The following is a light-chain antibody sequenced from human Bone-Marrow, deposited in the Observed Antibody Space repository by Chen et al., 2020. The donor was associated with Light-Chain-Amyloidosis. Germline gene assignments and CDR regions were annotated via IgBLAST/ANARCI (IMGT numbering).Light chain of an antibody. CDR2: DDS. J-gene: IGLJ3*02. CDR1: NIGSKS. CDR3: QVWDSSSDRPV. V-gene: IGLV3-21*02. Sequence: YVLTQPSSVSVAPGQTATIAWGGNNIGSKSVHWYQHTPGQAPLLLVYDDSDRPSVIPPRLSASNSGNTATPTISRVEAGDDAAYYCQVWDSSSDRPVFGGGTKLTVL.